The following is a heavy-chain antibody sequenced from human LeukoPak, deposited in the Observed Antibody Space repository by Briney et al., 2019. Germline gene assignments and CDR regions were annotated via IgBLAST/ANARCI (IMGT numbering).Heavy chain of an antibody. CDR3: ARGIVAPPNYYYYYYMDV. CDR2: INHSGST. CDR1: GGSFSGYY. D-gene: IGHD2-15*01. V-gene: IGHV4-34*01. J-gene: IGHJ6*03. Sequence: SETLSLTRAVYGGSFSGYYWSWIRQPPGKGLEWIGEINHSGSTNYNPSLKSRVTISVDTSKNQFSLKLSSVTAADTAVYYCARGIVAPPNYYYYYYMDVWGKGTTVTVSS.